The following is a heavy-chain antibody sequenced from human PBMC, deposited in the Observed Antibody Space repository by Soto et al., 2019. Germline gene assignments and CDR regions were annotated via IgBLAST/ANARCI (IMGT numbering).Heavy chain of an antibody. CDR1: VFTVSSDY. V-gene: IGHV3-53*01. CDR2: IYSGGST. CDR3: ARLVWSGYYYAGEGMDV. D-gene: IGHD3-3*01. Sequence: PGGSLRLSCAASVFTVSSDYMSWVRQAPGKGLEWVSVIYSGGSTFYADSVKGRFTISRDNSKNTLYLQMNSLRAEDTAVYYCARLVWSGYYYAGEGMDVWGQGTTVTVSS. J-gene: IGHJ6*02.